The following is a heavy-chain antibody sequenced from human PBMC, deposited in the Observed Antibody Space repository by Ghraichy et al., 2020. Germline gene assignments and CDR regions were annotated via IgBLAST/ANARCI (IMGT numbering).Heavy chain of an antibody. Sequence: LSLTCAASGFTFSNYGMHWVRQAPDRGLEWVAIIWFDGGNKYYADSLKGRFTISRDNSKNMLYLQMNSLRAEDTALYYCARDVGSAAGYFDYWGQGTLVTVSS. V-gene: IGHV3-33*01. CDR3: ARDVGSAAGYFDY. CDR2: IWFDGGNK. D-gene: IGHD6-13*01. J-gene: IGHJ4*02. CDR1: GFTFSNYG.